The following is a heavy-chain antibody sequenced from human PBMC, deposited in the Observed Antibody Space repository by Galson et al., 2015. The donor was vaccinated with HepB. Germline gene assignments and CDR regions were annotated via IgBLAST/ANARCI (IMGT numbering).Heavy chain of an antibody. CDR1: GFTFSSYA. J-gene: IGHJ4*02. D-gene: IGHD5-18*01. V-gene: IGHV3-30*04. CDR2: ISYDGSNK. Sequence: SLRLSCAASGFTFSSYAMHWVRQAPGKGLQWVAVISYDGSNKYYADSVKGRFTISRDNSKNTLYLHMSSLRVEDTAEYYCARDRADTAMVGDYWGQGTLVTVSS. CDR3: ARDRADTAMVGDY.